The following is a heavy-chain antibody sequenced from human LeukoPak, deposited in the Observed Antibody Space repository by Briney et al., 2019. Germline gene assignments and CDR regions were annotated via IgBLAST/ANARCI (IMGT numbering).Heavy chain of an antibody. CDR3: ARENGITGTTYNWFDP. Sequence: PGGSLRLSCAASGFTFSDYYMSWIRQAPGKGLEWVPYISSSGSTIYYADSVKGRFTISRDNAKNSLYLQMNSLRAEDTAVYYCARENGITGTTYNWFDPWGQGTLVTVSS. J-gene: IGHJ5*02. V-gene: IGHV3-11*01. CDR2: ISSSGSTI. D-gene: IGHD1-7*01. CDR1: GFTFSDYY.